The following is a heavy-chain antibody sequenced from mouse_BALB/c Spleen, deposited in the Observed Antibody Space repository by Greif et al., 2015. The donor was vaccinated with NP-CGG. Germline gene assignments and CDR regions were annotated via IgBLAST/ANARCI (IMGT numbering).Heavy chain of an antibody. J-gene: IGHJ4*01. D-gene: IGHD1-1*01. V-gene: IGHV1S81*02. CDR1: GYTFTSYY. CDR2: INPSNGGT. CDR3: TRRGLRYGAMDY. Sequence: VQLQESGADLVKPGASVKLSCKASGYTFTSYYMYWVKQRPGQGLEWIGEINPSNGGTNFNEKFKSKATLTVDKSSSTAYMQLSSLTSEDSAVYYCTRRGLRYGAMDYWGQGTSVTVSS.